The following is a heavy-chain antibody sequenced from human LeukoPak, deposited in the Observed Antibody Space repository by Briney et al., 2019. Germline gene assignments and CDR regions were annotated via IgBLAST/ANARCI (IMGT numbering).Heavy chain of an antibody. D-gene: IGHD3-22*01. CDR2: IWYDGSNK. CDR1: GFTFSSYG. V-gene: IGHV3-33*01. Sequence: GGSLRLSCAASGFTFSSYGMHWVRQAPGKGLEWVAVIWYDGSNKYYADSVKGRFTISRDNSKNTLYLQMNSLRAEDTAVYYCARDRSPIGYDSSGYYLGYWGQGTLVTVSS. CDR3: ARDRSPIGYDSSGYYLGY. J-gene: IGHJ4*02.